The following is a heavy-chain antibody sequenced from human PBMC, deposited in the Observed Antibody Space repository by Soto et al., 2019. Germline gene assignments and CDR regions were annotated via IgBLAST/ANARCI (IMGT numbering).Heavy chain of an antibody. CDR3: TRGLERYYFDY. CDR1: GYTFTRHY. CDR2: INPSSGTI. J-gene: IGHJ4*02. V-gene: IGHV1-46*03. Sequence: QVQLVQSGAEVKKPGASVKVSCKASGYTFTRHYMHWVRQAPGQGLEWMGIINPSSGTISHAQKFQGRVTMSRDTSTSSVSMELSSLKSEDTAGYYCTRGLERYYFDYWGQGTLVTVSS. D-gene: IGHD3-3*01.